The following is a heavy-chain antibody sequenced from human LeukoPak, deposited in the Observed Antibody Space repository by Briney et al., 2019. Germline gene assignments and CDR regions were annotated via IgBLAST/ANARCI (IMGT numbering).Heavy chain of an antibody. CDR2: ISWNSGSI. D-gene: IGHD3-9*01. J-gene: IGHJ4*02. CDR1: GFTFDDYA. CDR3: AKDTDYDILTALFDY. V-gene: IGHV3-9*03. Sequence: PGGSLKLSCAASGFTFDDYAMHWVRQAPGKGLEWVSGISWNSGSIGYADSVKGRFTISRDNAKNSLYLQMNSLRAEDMALYYCAKDTDYDILTALFDYWGQGTLVTVSS.